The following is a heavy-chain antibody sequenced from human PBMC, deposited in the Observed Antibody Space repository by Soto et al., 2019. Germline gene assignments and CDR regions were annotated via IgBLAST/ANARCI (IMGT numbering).Heavy chain of an antibody. D-gene: IGHD5-12*01. Sequence: ASLKVACKVSGYTLSELFMQWVRQAPGKGLEWMGGFDPEEHKIIYAQKFQGRVTMTEDTSTDTAYMDLSSLRSEDTAVYYCATGVLRASDYWGQGTLVTVSS. CDR3: ATGVLRASDY. CDR1: GYTLSELF. CDR2: FDPEEHKI. V-gene: IGHV1-24*01. J-gene: IGHJ4*02.